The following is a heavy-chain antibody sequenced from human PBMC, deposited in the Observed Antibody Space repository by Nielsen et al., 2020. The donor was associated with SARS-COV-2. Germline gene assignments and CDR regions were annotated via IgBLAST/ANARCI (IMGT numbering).Heavy chain of an antibody. J-gene: IGHJ3*02. V-gene: IGHV3-23*01. CDR3: ARGGGGSHTYYDFWSGYYTGTARDAFDI. Sequence: VRQAPGKGLEWVSAISGSGGSTYYADSVKGRFTISRDNSKNTLYLQMNSLRAEDTAVYYCARGGGGSHTYYDFWSGYYTGTARDAFDIWGQGTMVTVSS. CDR2: ISGSGGST. D-gene: IGHD3-3*01.